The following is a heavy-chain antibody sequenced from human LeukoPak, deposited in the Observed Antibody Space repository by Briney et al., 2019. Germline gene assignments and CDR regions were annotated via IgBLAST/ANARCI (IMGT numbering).Heavy chain of an antibody. V-gene: IGHV3-11*04. CDR3: ARDEVVTHFDY. J-gene: IGHJ4*02. Sequence: GGSLRLSCAASGFTFSDHYMSWIRQAPGKGLEWVSYISSSSSTIYYADSVKGRFTISRDNAKNSLYLQMNSLRAEDTAVYYCARDEVVTHFDYWGQGTLVTVSS. D-gene: IGHD4-23*01. CDR1: GFTFSDHY. CDR2: ISSSSSTI.